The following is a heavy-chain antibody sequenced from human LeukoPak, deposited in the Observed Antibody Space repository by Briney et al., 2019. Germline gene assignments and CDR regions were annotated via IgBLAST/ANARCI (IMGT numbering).Heavy chain of an antibody. J-gene: IGHJ5*02. V-gene: IGHV4-39*01. D-gene: IGHD6-13*01. CDR3: ARHHSTGLDP. Sequence: SETLSLTCTVSGDSIVCSNCYWGWVRQPPGRGLEWIGNIYYDGTSYTSPSLKSRVTISVDTSKNQFSLNLKSVTAADTAVYFCARHHSTGLDPWGQGTLVTVSS. CDR1: GDSIVCSNCY. CDR2: IYYDGTS.